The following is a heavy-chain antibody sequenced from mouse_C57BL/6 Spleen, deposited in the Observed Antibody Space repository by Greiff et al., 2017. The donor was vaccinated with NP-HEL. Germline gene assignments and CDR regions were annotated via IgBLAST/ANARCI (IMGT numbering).Heavy chain of an antibody. CDR1: GFSLTSYG. J-gene: IGHJ3*01. Sequence: QVQLQQSGPGLVQPSQSLSITCTVSGFSLTSYGVHWVRQSPGKGLEWLGVIWRGGSTDYNAAFISRLSISKDNSKSQVFFKMNSLQADDTAIYYCATGRQGAWFAYWGQGTLVTVSA. CDR3: ATGRQGAWFAY. V-gene: IGHV2-2*01. D-gene: IGHD3-2*01. CDR2: IWRGGST.